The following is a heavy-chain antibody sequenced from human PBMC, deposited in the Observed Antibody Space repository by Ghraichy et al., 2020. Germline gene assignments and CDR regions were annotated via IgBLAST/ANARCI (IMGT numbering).Heavy chain of an antibody. V-gene: IGHV3-53*01. D-gene: IGHD3-22*01. Sequence: GGSLRLSCVVSGFSVSTKYMSWVRQAPGKGLEWVSIIYTSGTTYYADSVKGRFTISRDNSKNTLYLQMNSLRAEDTAVYYCARERGTSGYYHVFWGQGTLVTVSS. CDR3: ARERGTSGYYHVF. CDR2: IYTSGTT. J-gene: IGHJ4*02. CDR1: GFSVSTKY.